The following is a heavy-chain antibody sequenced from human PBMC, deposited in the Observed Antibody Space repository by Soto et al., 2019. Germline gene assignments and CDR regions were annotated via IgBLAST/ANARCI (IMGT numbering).Heavy chain of an antibody. CDR3: ARSGYSSSWYPFDY. CDR2: TYYRSKWYN. CDR1: GDSVSSNSPS. Sequence: SQTLSLTCAICGDSVSSNSPSCNWIRDSPSRGLEWLGRTYYRSKWYNDYAVSVKSRITINPDTSKNQFSLQLNSVTPEDTAVNYCARSGYSSSWYPFDYWGQGTLVTVSS. D-gene: IGHD6-13*01. V-gene: IGHV6-1*01. J-gene: IGHJ4*02.